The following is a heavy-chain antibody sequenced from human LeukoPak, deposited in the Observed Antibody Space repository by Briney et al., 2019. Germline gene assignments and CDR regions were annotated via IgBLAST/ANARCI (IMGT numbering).Heavy chain of an antibody. D-gene: IGHD3-22*01. CDR2: IYHSGST. V-gene: IGHV4-38-2*02. J-gene: IGHJ6*03. CDR1: GYSISSGYY. Sequence: KASETLSLTCTVSGYSISSGYYWGWIRQPPGKGLEWIGSIYHSGSTYYNPSLKSRVTISVDTSKNQFSLKLSSVTAADTAVYYCARVENYYDSSGYYYYYYYMDVWGKGTTVTVSS. CDR3: ARVENYYDSSGYYYYYYYMDV.